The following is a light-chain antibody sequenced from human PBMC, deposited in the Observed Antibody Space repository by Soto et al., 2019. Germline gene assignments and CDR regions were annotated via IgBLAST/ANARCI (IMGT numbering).Light chain of an antibody. J-gene: IGLJ2*01. V-gene: IGLV2-14*03. CDR3: YSHIDTTTGA. CDR2: DVT. Sequence: QSALTQPASVSGSPGQSITISCTGTSTDVGANNYVSWYQQHPGKAPQAIIYDVTNRPSGVSNRFSGSKSGNTASLTISGLQAEDEADYYCYSHIDTTTGAFGGGTKVTVL. CDR1: STDVGANNY.